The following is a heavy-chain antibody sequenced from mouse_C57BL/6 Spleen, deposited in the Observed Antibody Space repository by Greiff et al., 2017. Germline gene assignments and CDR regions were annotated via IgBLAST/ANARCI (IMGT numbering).Heavy chain of an antibody. J-gene: IGHJ2*01. CDR1: GFSLTSYG. D-gene: IGHD1-1*01. Sequence: QVQLKESGPGLVAPSQSLSITCTVSGFSLTSYGVDWVRQSPGKGLEWLGVIWGVGSTNYNSALKSRLSISKDNSKSQVFLKMNSLQTDDTAMYYCASGDGGDYYYGSSHRYYFDYWGQGTTLTVSS. CDR3: ASGDGGDYYYGSSHRYYFDY. CDR2: IWGVGST. V-gene: IGHV2-6*01.